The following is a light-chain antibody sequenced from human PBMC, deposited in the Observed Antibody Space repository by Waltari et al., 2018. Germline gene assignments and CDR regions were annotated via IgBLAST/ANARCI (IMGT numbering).Light chain of an antibody. CDR1: QSLLHINGYNY. Sequence: DIVMTQSPLSLPVTPGEPASIPCRSSQSLLHINGYNYLDWYLQKPGQSPQLLIYLGSNRASGVPDGFSGSGSGTDFTLKISRVEAEDVGVYYCMQALQTPFTFGPGTKVDIK. V-gene: IGKV2-28*01. J-gene: IGKJ3*01. CDR2: LGS. CDR3: MQALQTPFT.